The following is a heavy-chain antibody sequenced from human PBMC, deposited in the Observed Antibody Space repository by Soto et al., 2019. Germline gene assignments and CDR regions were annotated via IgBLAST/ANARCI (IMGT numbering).Heavy chain of an antibody. V-gene: IGHV4-39*01. CDR1: GGSISRSSYY. D-gene: IGHD3-10*01. CDR3: AKGGSGSYSNAFDI. Sequence: SETRSLTCTVSGGSISRSSYYWGWIRQPPGKGLEWIGSIYYSGSTYYNPSLKSRVTISVDTSKNQFSLKLSSVTAADTAVYYCAKGGSGSYSNAFDIWGQGTMVTVSS. J-gene: IGHJ3*02. CDR2: IYYSGST.